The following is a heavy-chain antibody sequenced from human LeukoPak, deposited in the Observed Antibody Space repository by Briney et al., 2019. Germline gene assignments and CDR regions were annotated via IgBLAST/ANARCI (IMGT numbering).Heavy chain of an antibody. Sequence: GGSLRLSCEASGFTFSCYAMSWVRQAPGKELDWVSAIGASGADTYYADSAKGRFTVSRDNSKNTLYLQMSSLRADDTAVYFCAKRPRDSTGYYLGAFDGWGQGTTVTVSS. CDR2: IGASGADT. J-gene: IGHJ3*01. D-gene: IGHD3-22*01. CDR3: AKRPRDSTGYYLGAFDG. V-gene: IGHV3-23*01. CDR1: GFTFSCYA.